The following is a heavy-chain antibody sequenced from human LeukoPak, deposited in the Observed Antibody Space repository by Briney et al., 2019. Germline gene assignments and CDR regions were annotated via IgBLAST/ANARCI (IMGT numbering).Heavy chain of an antibody. V-gene: IGHV3-21*01. D-gene: IGHD3-22*01. Sequence: GGSLRLSCAASGFTFSSYSMNWVRQAPGKGLEWVSSISSSSSYIYYADSVKGRFTISRDNAKNSLYLQMNSLRAEDTAVYYCARHITMIVVVITEDAFDIWGQGTMVTVSS. CDR2: ISSSSSYI. CDR3: ARHITMIVVVITEDAFDI. J-gene: IGHJ3*02. CDR1: GFTFSSYS.